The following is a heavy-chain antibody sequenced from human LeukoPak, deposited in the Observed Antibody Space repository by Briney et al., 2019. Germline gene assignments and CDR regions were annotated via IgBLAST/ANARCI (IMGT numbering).Heavy chain of an antibody. J-gene: IGHJ4*02. CDR2: INYSGST. Sequence: PSETLSLTCTVSGYSISSGYQWGWIRQSPGKGLEWLGSINYSGSTYDNRSLKSRVTLSIDTSKNEFFMSVRAVTAADTAVYYCVRSELNDYSRYWGQGILVIVSS. D-gene: IGHD4-11*01. CDR1: GYSISSGYQ. V-gene: IGHV4-38-2*02. CDR3: VRSELNDYSRY.